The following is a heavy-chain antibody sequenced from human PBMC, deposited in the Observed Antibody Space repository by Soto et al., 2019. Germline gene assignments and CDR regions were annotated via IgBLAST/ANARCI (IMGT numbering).Heavy chain of an antibody. CDR1: GGSISSYY. D-gene: IGHD3-10*01. CDR2: IYYSGST. J-gene: IGHJ6*02. V-gene: IGHV4-59*01. CDR3: ARDTRITMVRGVRDYYYGMDV. Sequence: QVQLQESGPGLVKPSETLSLTCTVSGGSISSYYRSWIRQPPGKGLEWIGYIYYSGSTNYNPSLKRRVTISVDTSKNQFSLKLSSVTAADTAVYYCARDTRITMVRGVRDYYYGMDVWGQGTTVTVSS.